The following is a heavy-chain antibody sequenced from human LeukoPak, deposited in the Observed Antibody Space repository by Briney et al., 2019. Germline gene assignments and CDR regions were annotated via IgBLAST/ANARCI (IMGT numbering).Heavy chain of an antibody. CDR3: AKESSGGWYFDY. D-gene: IGHD6-19*01. J-gene: IGHJ4*02. CDR1: GFTFSSYS. Sequence: GGSLRLSCAASGFTFSSYSMNWVRQAPGKGLEWVSSISSSSSYIYYADSVKGRFTISRDNAKNSLYLQMNSLRPEDTAVYYCAKESSGGWYFDYWGQGTLVTVSS. CDR2: ISSSSSYI. V-gene: IGHV3-21*04.